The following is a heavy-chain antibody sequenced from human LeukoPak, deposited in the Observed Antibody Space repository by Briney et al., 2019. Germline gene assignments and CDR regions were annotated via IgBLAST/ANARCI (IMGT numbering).Heavy chain of an antibody. Sequence: SQTLSLTCAISGDSVSSNSAARNWIRQSPSRGLEWLGRTYYRSKWYNDYAVSVKSRITINPDTSKNQFSLQLNSVTPEDTAVYYCARVIAAAGLSSNWFDPWGQGTLVTVSS. CDR2: TYYRSKWYN. D-gene: IGHD6-13*01. CDR1: GDSVSSNSAA. J-gene: IGHJ5*02. CDR3: ARVIAAAGLSSNWFDP. V-gene: IGHV6-1*01.